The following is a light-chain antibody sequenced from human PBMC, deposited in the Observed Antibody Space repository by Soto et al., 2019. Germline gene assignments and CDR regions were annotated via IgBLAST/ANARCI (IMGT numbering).Light chain of an antibody. V-gene: IGKV1-39*01. Sequence: DIQMTQSPSSLSASVGDRVTITCRASQSISSYLNWHQQKPGKAPKLLIYAASRLQSGVPSRFSGSGSGTDFTLTISSLQPEDFATYYCQQSYSTPITFGQGTRLEIK. CDR3: QQSYSTPIT. CDR2: AAS. CDR1: QSISSY. J-gene: IGKJ5*01.